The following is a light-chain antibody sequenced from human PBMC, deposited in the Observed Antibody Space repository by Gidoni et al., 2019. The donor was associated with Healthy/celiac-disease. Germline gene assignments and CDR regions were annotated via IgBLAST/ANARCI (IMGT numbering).Light chain of an antibody. J-gene: IGKJ4*01. V-gene: IGKV3-20*01. Sequence: VLTQPPDTLSLSPGERATLSCSASQCVSSSYLAWYQQKPGQAPRLLIYGASSRATGIPDRFSGSGSGTDFTLTISRLEPEDFAVYYCQQYCSSLLTFGGGTKVEIK. CDR1: QCVSSSY. CDR2: GAS. CDR3: QQYCSSLLT.